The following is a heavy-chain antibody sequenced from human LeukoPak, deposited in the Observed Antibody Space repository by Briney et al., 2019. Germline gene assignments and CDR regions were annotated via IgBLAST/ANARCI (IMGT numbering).Heavy chain of an antibody. J-gene: IGHJ4*02. Sequence: SETLSLTCTVSGGSISSSSYYWGWIRQPPGKGLEWIGYIYHSGSTKYNPSLKSRVTISVDTSKNQFSLKLRSVTAADTAVYYCARHVNWSWRGDNYFDYWGQGTLVTVSS. V-gene: IGHV4-61*05. CDR1: GGSISSSSYY. CDR3: ARHVNWSWRGDNYFDY. CDR2: IYHSGST. D-gene: IGHD1-26*01.